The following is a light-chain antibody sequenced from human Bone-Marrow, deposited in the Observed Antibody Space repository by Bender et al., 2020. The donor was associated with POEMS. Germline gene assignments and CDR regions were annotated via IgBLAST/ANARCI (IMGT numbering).Light chain of an antibody. J-gene: IGLJ1*01. Sequence: QSVLTQPASVSGSPGQSITISCTGTSSDVGGYNLVSWYQQHPGKAPKLMIFEDSERPSGVSDRFSGSKSGNTASLTISGLQAEDEADYYCCSHAGRRTFVFGTGTLVTVL. CDR2: EDS. V-gene: IGLV2-23*01. CDR1: SSDVGGYNL. CDR3: CSHAGRRTFV.